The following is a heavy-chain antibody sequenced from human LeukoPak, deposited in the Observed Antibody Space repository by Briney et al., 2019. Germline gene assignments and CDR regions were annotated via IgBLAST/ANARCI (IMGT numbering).Heavy chain of an antibody. J-gene: IGHJ6*03. CDR3: ARGGPWFGELLVGYYYYYMDV. CDR2: INPNRGGT. V-gene: IGHV1-2*02. Sequence: ASVKVSCKASGYTFTGYYMHWVRQAPGQGVEWMGWINPNRGGTNYAPTFQGRVTMTRETSISTAYMEVSRLRWDGTAVYYCARGGPWFGELLVGYYYYYMDVWGKGTTVTVSS. D-gene: IGHD3-10*01. CDR1: GYTFTGYY.